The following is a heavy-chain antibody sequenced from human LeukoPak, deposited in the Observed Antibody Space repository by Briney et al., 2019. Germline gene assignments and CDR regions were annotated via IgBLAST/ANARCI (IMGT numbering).Heavy chain of an antibody. V-gene: IGHV3-23*01. Sequence: PGGSLRLSCAASGFTFSSYAMSWVRQAPGKGLEWVSGISGSGGSTYYADSVKGRFTISRDNSKNTLYLQMNSLRAEDTAVYYCAKDLWGYCSTTSCYSDYWGQGTLVTVSS. J-gene: IGHJ4*02. CDR2: ISGSGGST. D-gene: IGHD2-2*01. CDR1: GFTFSSYA. CDR3: AKDLWGYCSTTSCYSDY.